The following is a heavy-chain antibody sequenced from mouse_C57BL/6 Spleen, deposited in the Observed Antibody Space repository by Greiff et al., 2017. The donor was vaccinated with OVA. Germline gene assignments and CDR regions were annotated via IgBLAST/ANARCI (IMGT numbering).Heavy chain of an antibody. J-gene: IGHJ2*01. D-gene: IGHD1-1*01. Sequence: QVHVKQPGAELVKPGASVKLSCKASGYTFTSYWLHWVKQRPGQSLELIGEIDPNDGYTNSTQKFKGTSTLTVDHSSSTAYMQLSSLTSDDCSVYYCARGFFYYCDRYYCGYWGQGTTLTVSS. CDR3: ARGFFYYCDRYYCGY. CDR2: IDPNDGYT. CDR1: GYTFTSYW. V-gene: IGHV1-69*01.